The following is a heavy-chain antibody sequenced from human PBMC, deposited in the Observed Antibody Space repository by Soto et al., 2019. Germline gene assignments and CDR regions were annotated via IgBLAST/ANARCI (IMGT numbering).Heavy chain of an antibody. J-gene: IGHJ5*02. CDR2: IDGSGGIT. CDR3: VKNSGWFNT. V-gene: IGHV3-23*01. CDR1: GFTFGTTD. Sequence: GGSLRLSCAASGFTFGTTDMSWVRQAPGEGLEWVSTIDGSGGITYYADSVKGRFTISRDNSRNTVYLQMNSLRGDDTALYYCVKNSGWFNTWGQGALVTVS. D-gene: IGHD3-10*01.